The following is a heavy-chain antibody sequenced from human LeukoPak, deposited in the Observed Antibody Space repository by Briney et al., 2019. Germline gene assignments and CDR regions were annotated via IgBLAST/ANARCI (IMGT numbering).Heavy chain of an antibody. Sequence: ASVTVSCKASGYTFTVYYMHWVRQAPGQGREWMGWINPNSGGTNYAQKFQGRVTMTRDTSISTAYMELSRLRSDDTAVYYCARVFGAYYYDSSGQGLWDYWGQGTLVTVSS. V-gene: IGHV1-2*02. CDR3: ARVFGAYYYDSSGQGLWDY. CDR2: INPNSGGT. CDR1: GYTFTVYY. D-gene: IGHD3-22*01. J-gene: IGHJ4*02.